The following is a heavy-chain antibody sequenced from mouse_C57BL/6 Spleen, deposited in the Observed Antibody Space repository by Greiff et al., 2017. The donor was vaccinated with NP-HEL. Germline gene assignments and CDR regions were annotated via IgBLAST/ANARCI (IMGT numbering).Heavy chain of an antibody. Sequence: QVQLQQSGAELMKPGASVKLSCEATGYTFTGYWIEWVKQRPGHGLEWIGEILPGSDSTNYNEKFKGKATFTAHTSSNTAYMQLSSLTTEDSAIYYCARRYLLYAMDYWGQGTSVTVSS. V-gene: IGHV1-9*01. J-gene: IGHJ4*01. D-gene: IGHD2-12*01. CDR3: ARRYLLYAMDY. CDR1: GYTFTGYW. CDR2: ILPGSDST.